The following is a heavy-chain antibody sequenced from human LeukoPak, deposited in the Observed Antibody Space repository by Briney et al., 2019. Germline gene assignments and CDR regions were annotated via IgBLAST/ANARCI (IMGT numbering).Heavy chain of an antibody. CDR1: GFTFNSYA. CDR3: ARKRGSGWYYYFDY. CDR2: IYYSGST. D-gene: IGHD6-19*01. V-gene: IGHV4-38-2*01. Sequence: GSLRLSCAASGFTFNSYAMIWVRQPPGKGLEWIGSIYYSGSTYYNPSLKNRVTISVDTSKNQFSLKLSSVTAADTAVYYCARKRGSGWYYYFDYWGQGTLGTVSS. J-gene: IGHJ4*02.